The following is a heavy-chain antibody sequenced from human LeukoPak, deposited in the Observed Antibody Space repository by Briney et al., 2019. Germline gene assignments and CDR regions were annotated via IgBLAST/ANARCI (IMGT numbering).Heavy chain of an antibody. Sequence: SETLSLTCTVSGGSISSYYWSWIRQPPGKGLEWIGYIYYSGSTNYNPSLKSRVTISVDTSKNQFSLKLSSVTAADTAVYYCARGGRQWLAPSYYYYGMDVWGQGTTVTVSS. CDR1: GGSISSYY. CDR2: IYYSGST. CDR3: ARGGRQWLAPSYYYYGMDV. V-gene: IGHV4-59*08. D-gene: IGHD6-19*01. J-gene: IGHJ6*02.